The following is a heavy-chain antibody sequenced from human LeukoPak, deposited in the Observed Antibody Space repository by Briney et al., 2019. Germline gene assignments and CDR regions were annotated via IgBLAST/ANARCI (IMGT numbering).Heavy chain of an antibody. V-gene: IGHV4-61*02. J-gene: IGHJ6*03. D-gene: IGHD3-3*01. CDR1: GGSISSGSYY. CDR2: MYTSGST. CDR3: ARKKGLSGRSYYYYYMDV. Sequence: PSQTLSLTCTVSGGSISSGSYYWSWIRQPAGKGLEWIGRMYTSGSTNYNPSLKSRVTISVDTSKNQFSLKLSSVTAADTAVYYCARKKGLSGRSYYYYYMDVWGKGTTVTVSS.